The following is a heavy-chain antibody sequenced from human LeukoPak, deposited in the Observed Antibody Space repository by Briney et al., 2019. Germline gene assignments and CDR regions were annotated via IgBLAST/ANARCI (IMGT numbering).Heavy chain of an antibody. CDR3: ARADTYYYDSSGYYSSNQDSPDY. J-gene: IGHJ4*02. V-gene: IGHV3-30*01. CDR1: GFTFTSYA. D-gene: IGHD3-22*01. Sequence: GGSLRLSCAASGFTFTSYAMHWVRQAPGKGLEWVAVISYDGSNKYYADSVKGRFTISRDNSKNTLYLQMNSLRAEDTAVYYCARADTYYYDSSGYYSSNQDSPDYWGQGTLVTVSS. CDR2: ISYDGSNK.